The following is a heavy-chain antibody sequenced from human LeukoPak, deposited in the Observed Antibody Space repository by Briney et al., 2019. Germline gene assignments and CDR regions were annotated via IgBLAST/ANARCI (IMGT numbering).Heavy chain of an antibody. Sequence: ASVKVSCKASGYTFTSYDINWVRQATGQGLEWMGWMNPNSGNTGYAQKFQGRVTMTRNTSISTAYMELSSLRSEDTAVYYCARAMGSSGWYNHWGQGTLVTVSS. CDR2: MNPNSGNT. CDR1: GYTFTSYD. V-gene: IGHV1-8*01. D-gene: IGHD6-19*01. CDR3: ARAMGSSGWYNH. J-gene: IGHJ5*02.